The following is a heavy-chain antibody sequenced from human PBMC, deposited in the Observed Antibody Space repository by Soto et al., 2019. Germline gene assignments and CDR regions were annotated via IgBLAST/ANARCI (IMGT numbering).Heavy chain of an antibody. V-gene: IGHV1-69*13. J-gene: IGHJ4*02. CDR2: IIPIFGTA. Sequence: SVKVSCKASGGTFSSYAISWVRQAPGQGLEWMGGIIPIFGTANYAQKFQGRVTITADESTSTAYMELSSLRSEDTAVYYCAVESPMVRGVISYWGQGTLVTVSS. CDR3: AVESPMVRGVISY. D-gene: IGHD3-10*01. CDR1: GGTFSSYA.